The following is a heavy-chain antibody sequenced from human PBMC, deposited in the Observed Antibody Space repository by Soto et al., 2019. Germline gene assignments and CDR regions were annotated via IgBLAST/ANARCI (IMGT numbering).Heavy chain of an antibody. Sequence: GASVKASFKASGGTFISYAISWVRQAPGQGLEWMGGIIPIFGTANYAQKFQGRVTITADESTSTAYMELSSLRSEDTAVYYCARDSRPYYDSSGYYYDYWGQGTLVTVS. V-gene: IGHV1-69*13. CDR3: ARDSRPYYDSSGYYYDY. CDR2: IIPIFGTA. D-gene: IGHD3-22*01. J-gene: IGHJ4*02. CDR1: GGTFISYA.